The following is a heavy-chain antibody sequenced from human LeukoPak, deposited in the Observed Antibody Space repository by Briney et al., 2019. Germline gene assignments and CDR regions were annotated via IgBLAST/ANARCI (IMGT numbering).Heavy chain of an antibody. CDR3: ARGALHNWNDEHYYGMDV. Sequence: SETLSFTCAVYGGSISSYYWSWIRQPPGKGLEWIGYIYYSGSTNYNPSLKSRVTISVDTSKNQFSLKLSSVTAADTAVYYCARGALHNWNDEHYYGMDVWGQGTTVTVSS. CDR2: IYYSGST. V-gene: IGHV4-59*12. D-gene: IGHD1-20*01. J-gene: IGHJ6*02. CDR1: GGSISSYY.